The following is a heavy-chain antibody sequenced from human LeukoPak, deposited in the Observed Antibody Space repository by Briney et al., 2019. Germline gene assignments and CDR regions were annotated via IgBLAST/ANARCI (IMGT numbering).Heavy chain of an antibody. J-gene: IGHJ6*03. CDR3: GRLFYDFWSGHYYYYMDV. CDR2: IYNSGST. V-gene: IGHV4-39*01. Sequence: PSETLSLTCTVSVGSIRSTSYYCGWIRQPPGRGLERIGGIYNSGSTYYNPSLKSRVTISVDTSKNPFSLKLSSVTAADTAVYYCGRLFYDFWSGHYYYYMDVWGKGTTVTVSS. CDR1: VGSIRSTSYY. D-gene: IGHD3-3*01.